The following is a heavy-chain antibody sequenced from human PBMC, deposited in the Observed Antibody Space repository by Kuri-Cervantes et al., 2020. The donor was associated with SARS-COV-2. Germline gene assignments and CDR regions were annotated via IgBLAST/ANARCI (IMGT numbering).Heavy chain of an antibody. V-gene: IGHV4-39*02. CDR1: GGSISSSSYY. J-gene: IGHJ3*02. Sequence: SETLSLTCTVSGGSISSSSYYWGWIRQPPGKGLEWIGSIYYSGSTYYNPSLKSRVTISVDTSKNQFSLKLSSVTAADTAVYYCVREKYSGSYYGAFDIWGQGTMVTVSS. CDR3: VREKYSGSYYGAFDI. D-gene: IGHD1-26*01. CDR2: IYYSGST.